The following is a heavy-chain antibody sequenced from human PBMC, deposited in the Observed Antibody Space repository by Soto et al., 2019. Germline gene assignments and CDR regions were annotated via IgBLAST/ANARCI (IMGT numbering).Heavy chain of an antibody. CDR3: ARHSPPMYDILTGTTLDPYYGMDV. J-gene: IGHJ6*02. Sequence: WETLSLTCRVSGGSISSYYWSWIRQPPGKGLEWIGYIYYSVSTNYNPSLKSRVTISVDTSKNQFSLKLSSVTAADTAVYYCARHSPPMYDILTGTTLDPYYGMDVWGQGTTVTVS. CDR2: IYYSVST. V-gene: IGHV4-59*08. D-gene: IGHD3-9*01. CDR1: GGSISSYY.